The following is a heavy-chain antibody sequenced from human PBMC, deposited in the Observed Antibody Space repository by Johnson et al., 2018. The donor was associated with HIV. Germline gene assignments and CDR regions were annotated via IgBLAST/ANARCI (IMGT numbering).Heavy chain of an antibody. Sequence: VQLVESGGGLVQPGGSLRLSCAASGFTVSSNYMSWVRQAPGKGLEWVSVIYSGGSTYYADSVKGRFTISRDNSKNTLYLQMNSLRAEDTAVYYCARGSRLTGTTVAFDIWGQGTMVTVSS. V-gene: IGHV3-66*01. CDR3: ARGSRLTGTTVAFDI. J-gene: IGHJ3*02. D-gene: IGHD1-7*01. CDR2: IYSGGST. CDR1: GFTVSSNY.